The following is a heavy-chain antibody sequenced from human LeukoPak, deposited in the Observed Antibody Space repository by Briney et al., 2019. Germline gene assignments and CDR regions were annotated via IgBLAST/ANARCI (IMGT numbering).Heavy chain of an antibody. J-gene: IGHJ6*02. CDR1: GFTVGSNY. CDR3: AREELGYCSGGSCYTDGMDV. CDR2: IYSGGST. D-gene: IGHD2-15*01. V-gene: IGHV3-53*04. Sequence: GGSLRLSCAASGFTVGSNYMSWVRQAPGKGLEWVSVIYSGGSTYYADSVKGRFTISRHNSKNTLYLQMNSLRAEDTAVYYCAREELGYCSGGSCYTDGMDVWGQGTTVTVSS.